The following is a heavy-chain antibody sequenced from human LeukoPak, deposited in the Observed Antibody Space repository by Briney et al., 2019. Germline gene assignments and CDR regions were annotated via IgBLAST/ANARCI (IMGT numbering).Heavy chain of an antibody. Sequence: GESLKISCKGSGYSFTSYWIGWVRQMPGKGLEWMGIIYPGDSDTRYSPSFQGQVTISADKSISTAYLQWSSLKASDTAMYYCARSYYDILTGPEGYFDLWGRGTLVTVSS. CDR1: GYSFTSYW. D-gene: IGHD3-9*01. J-gene: IGHJ2*01. CDR2: IYPGDSDT. V-gene: IGHV5-51*01. CDR3: ARSYYDILTGPEGYFDL.